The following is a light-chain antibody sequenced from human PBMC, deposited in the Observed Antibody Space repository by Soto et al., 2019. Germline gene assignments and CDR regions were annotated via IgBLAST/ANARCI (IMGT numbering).Light chain of an antibody. V-gene: IGKV1-5*01. CDR3: QQYQNLWT. J-gene: IGKJ1*01. CDR1: HSVDAW. CDR2: DAS. Sequence: DIQMTQSPPTLSAYVGDRVTITCRASHSVDAWLAWYQQKPGRAPKLLIYDASSLESGVPSRFSGSGSGTEFTLTISGLQSEDFALYYCQQYQNLWTFGQGTKVDIK.